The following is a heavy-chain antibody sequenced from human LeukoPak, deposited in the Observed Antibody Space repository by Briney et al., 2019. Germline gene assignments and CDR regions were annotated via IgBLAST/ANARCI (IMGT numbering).Heavy chain of an antibody. V-gene: IGHV1-69*13. CDR1: GNSISNYA. Sequence: SVKASCKASGNSISNYAVSWVRQAPGQGFERMGGIIPIFGTADYAQKFQGRVTITADQSTSTTYMALSSLKSEDTATYYCTTRACHAGGCSSSFYYYYGLHFWGQGTTVSVSS. CDR3: TTRACHAGGCSSSFYYYYGLHF. D-gene: IGHD3-16*01. J-gene: IGHJ6*02. CDR2: IIPIFGTA.